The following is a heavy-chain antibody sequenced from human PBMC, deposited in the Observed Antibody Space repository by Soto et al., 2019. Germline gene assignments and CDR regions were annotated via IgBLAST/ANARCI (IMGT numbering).Heavy chain of an antibody. CDR3: ARDHIAARPVYYYGMDV. D-gene: IGHD6-6*01. V-gene: IGHV1-69*06. Sequence: SVKVSCKASGGTFSSYAISWVRQAPGQGLEWMGGIIPIFGTANYAQKFQGRVTITADKSTSTAYMELSSLRSEDTAVYYCARDHIAARPVYYYGMDVWGQGTTVTSP. CDR2: IIPIFGTA. CDR1: GGTFSSYA. J-gene: IGHJ6*02.